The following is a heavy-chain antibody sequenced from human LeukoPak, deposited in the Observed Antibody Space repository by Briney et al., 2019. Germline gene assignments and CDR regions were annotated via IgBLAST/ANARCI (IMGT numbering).Heavy chain of an antibody. CDR2: ISAYNGNT. Sequence: ASVKVSCKASGYTFTSYGVRWARQAPGPSPEWRGWISAYNGNTNYAQKLQSRLTMTTDTATSTAYMELRSLRSDDTAVYYCARWPGPRWFGDYYFDYWGQGTLVTVSS. J-gene: IGHJ4*02. CDR3: ARWPGPRWFGDYYFDY. V-gene: IGHV1-18*01. CDR1: GYTFTSYG. D-gene: IGHD3-10*01.